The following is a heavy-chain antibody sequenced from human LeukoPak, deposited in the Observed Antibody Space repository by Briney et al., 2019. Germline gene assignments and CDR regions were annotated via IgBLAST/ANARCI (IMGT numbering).Heavy chain of an antibody. Sequence: SLRLSCIASGFTLGGYGISWVRQAPGKGLDWGGGIRSKAYGATTESAASVKGRFAISTDDSKSIAYLQMNSMKTEDTAVYYSTGPTGGNFCDTDWGEG. J-gene: IGHJ4*02. CDR1: GFTLGGYG. D-gene: IGHD4-23*01. CDR3: TGPTGGNFCDTD. V-gene: IGHV3-49*04. CDR2: IRSKAYGATT.